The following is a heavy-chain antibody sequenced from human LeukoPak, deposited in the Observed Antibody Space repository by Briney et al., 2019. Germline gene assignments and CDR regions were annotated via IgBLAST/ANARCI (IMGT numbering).Heavy chain of an antibody. Sequence: GGSLRLSCAASGFTFSAYGMTWVRQAPGKGLEWVSTSSGTDGSTDYGDSMKGRFTISRDNSKNTLYLQMNSLRAEDTATYYCARDWDENFDAFDIWGQGTMVTVSS. V-gene: IGHV3-23*01. J-gene: IGHJ3*02. CDR3: ARDWDENFDAFDI. D-gene: IGHD1-26*01. CDR1: GFTFSAYG. CDR2: SSGTDGST.